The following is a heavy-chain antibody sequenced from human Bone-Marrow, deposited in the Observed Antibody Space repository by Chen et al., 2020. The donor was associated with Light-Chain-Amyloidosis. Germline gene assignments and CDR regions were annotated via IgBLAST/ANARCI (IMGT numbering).Heavy chain of an antibody. CDR3: ARDNSAWYLLDH. D-gene: IGHD6-19*01. CDR1: GGLMRRHH. J-gene: IGHJ4*02. CDR2: FYTSGNT. Sequence: QLQLQESGPGLVKPSETLSVTCNVSGGLMRRHHWSWIRQSAGKGLEWLGSFYTSGNTNYNPSLKSRITISLDTSKNQFSLRLASVTAADTAVYYCARDNSAWYLLDHWGRGTLVTVSS. V-gene: IGHV4-4*07.